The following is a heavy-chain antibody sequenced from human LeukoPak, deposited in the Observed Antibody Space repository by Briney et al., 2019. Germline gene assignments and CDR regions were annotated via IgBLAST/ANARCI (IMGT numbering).Heavy chain of an antibody. D-gene: IGHD3-22*01. CDR2: INPSGGRT. Sequence: ASVEVSCKASGYTFTSYYMHWVRQAPGQGLEWMGIINPSGGRTTYAQKIQGRVTMTRDTSTSTVYMELSGLRSEDTAVYYCAGDSDTSGYYPLVDYWGQGTLVTVSS. CDR1: GYTFTSYY. CDR3: AGDSDTSGYYPLVDY. J-gene: IGHJ4*02. V-gene: IGHV1-46*01.